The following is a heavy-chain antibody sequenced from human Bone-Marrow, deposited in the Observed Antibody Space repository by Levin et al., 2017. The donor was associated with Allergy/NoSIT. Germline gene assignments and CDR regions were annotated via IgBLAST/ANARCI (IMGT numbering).Heavy chain of an antibody. D-gene: IGHD5-12*01. CDR1: GFTFISYA. V-gene: IGHV3-30*04. Sequence: GESLKISCAPSGFTFISYAMHWVRQAPGKGLEWVALISYDGNDKYYADSVKGRFTISRDMSKSTLYLQMHSLRPEDTGTYYCARNGEGQDVVPMVGVMDVWGQGTTVTVSS. CDR2: ISYDGNDK. CDR3: ARNGEGQDVVPMVGVMDV. J-gene: IGHJ6*02.